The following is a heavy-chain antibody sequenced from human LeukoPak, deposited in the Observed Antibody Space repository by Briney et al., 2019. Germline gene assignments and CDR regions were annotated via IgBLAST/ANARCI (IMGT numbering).Heavy chain of an antibody. J-gene: IGHJ3*02. V-gene: IGHV3-74*01. CDR1: GFTFSSYW. D-gene: IGHD4/OR15-4a*01. CDR3: ARLTINDAFDI. CDR2: INSDGSST. Sequence: RPGGSLRLSCAASGFTFSSYWMHWVRQAPGKGLVWVSRINSDGSSTSYADSVKGRFTISRDNAKNTLYLQMNSLRAEDTAVYYCARLTINDAFDIWGQGTMVTVSS.